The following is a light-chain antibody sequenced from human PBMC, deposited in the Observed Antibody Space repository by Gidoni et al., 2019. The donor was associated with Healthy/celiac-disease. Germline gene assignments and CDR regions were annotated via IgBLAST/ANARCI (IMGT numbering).Light chain of an antibody. J-gene: IGLJ2*01. CDR1: KLGDKY. CDR3: QAWDSSTFVV. Sequence: SYELTQPPSVSVSPGQTASITCSGNKLGDKYASWYQQKPGQSPVLVIYQDNKRPSGIPDRFSGSNSGNTATLTISGTQTMDEADYYCQAWDSSTFVVFGGGTKLTVL. V-gene: IGLV3-1*01. CDR2: QDN.